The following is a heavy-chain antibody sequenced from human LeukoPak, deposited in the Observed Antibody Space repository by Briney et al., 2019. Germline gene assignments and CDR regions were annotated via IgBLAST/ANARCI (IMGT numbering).Heavy chain of an antibody. V-gene: IGHV3-48*02. CDR1: GFTFSDYA. J-gene: IGHJ4*02. Sequence: PGGSLRLSCAASGFTFSDYAVNWVRQAPGKGLEWVSHISKGGTRMYFADSVKGRFTISRDNAKNSVSLQMISLRNEDTAVYYCAKDSYSKGDFWGQGVLVTVSS. CDR3: AKDSYSKGDF. CDR2: ISKGGTRM. D-gene: IGHD6-13*01.